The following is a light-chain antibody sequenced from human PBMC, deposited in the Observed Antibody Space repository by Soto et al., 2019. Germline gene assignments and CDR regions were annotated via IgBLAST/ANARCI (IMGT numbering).Light chain of an antibody. J-gene: IGLJ1*01. V-gene: IGLV2-14*01. Sequence: QSVLTQPASVSGSPGQSITISCTGTSSDVGGYNYVSWYQQHPGKAPKLMIYDVSNRPSGVSNRFSGSKSGNTASLTISGLQAEVEADYYCSSYTSISTRVFGTGTKVTVL. CDR2: DVS. CDR1: SSDVGGYNY. CDR3: SSYTSISTRV.